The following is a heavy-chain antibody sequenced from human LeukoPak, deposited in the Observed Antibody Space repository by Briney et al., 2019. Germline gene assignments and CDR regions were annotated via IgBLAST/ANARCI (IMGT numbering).Heavy chain of an antibody. D-gene: IGHD2-15*01. CDR3: AKPALEAATHGDLNWFDP. CDR1: EFTFSGFA. J-gene: IGHJ5*02. CDR2: IMVIGGST. Sequence: GGPLRLSGAASEFTFSGFAMGWVGKAPGRGRRGFSAIMVIGGSTYYADSVKGRFTISRDNSKNTLYLQMNSLRAEDTAVYYCAKPALEAATHGDLNWFDPWGQGTLVTVSS. V-gene: IGHV3-23*01.